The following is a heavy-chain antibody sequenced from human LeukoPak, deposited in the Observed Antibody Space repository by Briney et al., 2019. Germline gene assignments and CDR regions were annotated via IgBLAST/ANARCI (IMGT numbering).Heavy chain of an antibody. J-gene: IGHJ4*02. V-gene: IGHV3-74*01. CDR2: INSDGSST. CDR1: GFTFSRYW. CDR3: AGEGGDNIWGNDFDY. Sequence: RPGGSLRLSCAASGFTFSRYWMHWVRQAPGKGLVWVSRINSDGSSTAYADSVKGRFTIPGDNAKNTLYLQMNSLRAEDTAVYYCAGEGGDNIWGNDFDYWGQGTLVTVSS. D-gene: IGHD3-16*01.